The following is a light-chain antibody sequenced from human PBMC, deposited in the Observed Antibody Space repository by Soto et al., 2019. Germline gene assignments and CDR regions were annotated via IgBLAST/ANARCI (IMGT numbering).Light chain of an antibody. CDR3: QQYYSYPQT. CDR1: QDISDY. Sequence: DFQMTPSPSSLSASVADRVTITGQASQDISDYLNWYQQKPGRAPKLLIYDASNLETGVPSRFSGSGSGTDFTLTISCLQSEDFATYYCQQYYSYPQTFGQGTKVDIK. J-gene: IGKJ1*01. V-gene: IGKV1-33*01. CDR2: DAS.